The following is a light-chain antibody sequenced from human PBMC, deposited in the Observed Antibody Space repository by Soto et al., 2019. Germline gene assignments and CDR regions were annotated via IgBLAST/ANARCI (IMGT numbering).Light chain of an antibody. J-gene: IGKJ1*01. CDR1: QGIRDA. Sequence: DIPMTQSPSSLSASVGDRVTITCRASQGIRDALGWYQQKPGKAPKRLISAASSLQSGVPPRFSGSRSGTEFTLTISRLQPEDFATYYCLQQNSYPQTFGQGPKVQI. CDR3: LQQNSYPQT. V-gene: IGKV1-17*01. CDR2: AAS.